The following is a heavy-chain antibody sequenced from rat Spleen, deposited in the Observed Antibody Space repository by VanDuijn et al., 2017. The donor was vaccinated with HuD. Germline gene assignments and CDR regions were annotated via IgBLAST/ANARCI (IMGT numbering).Heavy chain of an antibody. J-gene: IGHJ2*01. D-gene: IGHD1-4*01. CDR3: TTQGYNPPFDH. V-gene: IGHV5-20*01. CDR1: GFTFSDYY. CDR2: ISYDVGIT. Sequence: EVQLVESGGGLVQPGRSLKLSCAASGFTFSDYYMAWVRQAPKKGLEWVASISYDVGITYYRDSVKGRFTISRDNSKNTLYLQMESLRSEDTATYYCTTQGYNPPFDHWGQGVMVTVSS.